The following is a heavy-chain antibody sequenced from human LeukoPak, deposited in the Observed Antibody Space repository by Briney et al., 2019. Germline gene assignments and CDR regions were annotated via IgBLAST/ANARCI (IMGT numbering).Heavy chain of an antibody. CDR1: GFTFSRCD. J-gene: IGHJ4*02. V-gene: IGHV3-21*01. CDR3: ARVEMTTVTTADY. D-gene: IGHD4-17*01. CDR2: ISSSSSYI. Sequence: GGSLRLSCAASGFTFSRCDMNWVRQAPGKGLEWVSSISSSSSYIYYADSVKGRFTISRDNAKNSLYLQMNSLRAEDTAVYYCARVEMTTVTTADYWGQGTLVTVSS.